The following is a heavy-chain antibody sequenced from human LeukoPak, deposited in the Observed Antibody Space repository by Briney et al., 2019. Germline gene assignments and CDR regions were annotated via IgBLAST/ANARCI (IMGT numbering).Heavy chain of an antibody. Sequence: GGSLRLSCAASGFNFIDYSMNWVRQAPGKGLEWISYIGISSGNTKYADSVKGRFTISRDNSKNTLYLQMNSLRVEDTAVYYCARDEDFWSGYYKGGFDYWGQGTLVTVSS. CDR1: GFNFIDYS. J-gene: IGHJ4*02. D-gene: IGHD3-3*01. V-gene: IGHV3-48*01. CDR3: ARDEDFWSGYYKGGFDY. CDR2: IGISSGNT.